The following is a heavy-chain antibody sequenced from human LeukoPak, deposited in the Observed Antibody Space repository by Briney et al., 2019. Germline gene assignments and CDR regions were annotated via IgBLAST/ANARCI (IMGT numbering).Heavy chain of an antibody. CDR2: IYPGDSDV. J-gene: IGHJ4*02. Sequence: GESLKISCKGSGYNFTNDWIGWVPQMPGKGLEWMGIIYPGDSDVRYSPSFQGQVTISADKSINTAYLQRSSLKASDTAIYYCARGGSHFEYWGQGTLVTVSS. CDR1: GYNFTNDW. V-gene: IGHV5-51*01. CDR3: ARGGSHFEY. D-gene: IGHD3-16*01.